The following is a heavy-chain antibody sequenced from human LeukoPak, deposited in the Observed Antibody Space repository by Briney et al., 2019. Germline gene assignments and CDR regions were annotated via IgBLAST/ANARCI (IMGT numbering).Heavy chain of an antibody. D-gene: IGHD5-12*01. CDR1: GFTFRGYV. CDR3: AKGGPDDY. Sequence: GGSLRLSRAASGFTFRGYVMSWVRQAPGKGLEWVSSISVSGDNTYYADSVKGRFTISRDNSKNTVYLQMNSLRDEDTAMYYCAKGGPDDYWGQGTLVTVSS. CDR2: ISVSGDNT. V-gene: IGHV3-23*01. J-gene: IGHJ4*02.